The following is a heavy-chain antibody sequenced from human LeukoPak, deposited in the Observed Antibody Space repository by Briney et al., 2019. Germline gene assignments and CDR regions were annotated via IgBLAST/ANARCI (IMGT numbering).Heavy chain of an antibody. CDR1: GGSISSYY. J-gene: IGHJ4*02. CDR2: IYYSGST. V-gene: IGHV4-59*08. CDR3: ARVVGAMGQYYFDY. Sequence: PSETLSLTCTVSGGSISSYYWSWIRQPPGKGLEWIGYIYYSGSTNYNPSLKSRVTISVDTSKNQFSLKLSSVTAADTAVYYCARVVGAMGQYYFDYWGQGTLVTVSS. D-gene: IGHD1-26*01.